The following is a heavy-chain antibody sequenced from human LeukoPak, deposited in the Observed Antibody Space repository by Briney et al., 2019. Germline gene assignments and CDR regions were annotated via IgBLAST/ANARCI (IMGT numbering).Heavy chain of an antibody. D-gene: IGHD3-3*01. CDR2: IYYSGST. J-gene: IGHJ4*02. V-gene: IGHV4-31*03. Sequence: SETLSLTCTVSGGSISSGGYYWSWIRQHPGKGLEWIGYIYYSGSTYYNPPLKSRITISVDTSKNQFSLKLSSVTAADTAVYYCARGELRFLEWLWDYWGQGTLVTVSS. CDR3: ARGELRFLEWLWDY. CDR1: GGSISSGGYY.